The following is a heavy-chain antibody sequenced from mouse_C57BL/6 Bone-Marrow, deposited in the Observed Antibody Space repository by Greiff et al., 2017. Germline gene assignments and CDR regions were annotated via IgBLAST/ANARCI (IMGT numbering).Heavy chain of an antibody. V-gene: IGHV1-72*01. CDR1: GYTFTSYW. D-gene: IGHD2-3*01. J-gene: IGHJ2*01. CDR2: IDPNSGGT. CDR3: ARASYDGYCYFDY. Sequence: VQLLQPGAELVKPGASVKLSCKASGYTFTSYWMPWVQQRPGRGLEWIGRIDPNSGGTKYNEKFKSKATLTVDKPSSTAYMQLSSLTSEDSAVYYCARASYDGYCYFDYWGQGTTLTVSS.